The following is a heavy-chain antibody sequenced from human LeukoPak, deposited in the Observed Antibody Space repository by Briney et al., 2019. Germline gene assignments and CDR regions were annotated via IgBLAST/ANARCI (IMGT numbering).Heavy chain of an antibody. Sequence: GGSLRLSCAASGFTFSSYAMHWVRQAPGKGLEWVAVIPYDGSNKYYADSVKGRFTISRDNSKNTLYLQMNSLRAEDTAVYYCARDGRYCSSTTCYIDYYYGMDVWGQGTTVTVSS. D-gene: IGHD2-2*02. CDR2: IPYDGSNK. V-gene: IGHV3-30-3*01. J-gene: IGHJ6*02. CDR3: ARDGRYCSSTTCYIDYYYGMDV. CDR1: GFTFSSYA.